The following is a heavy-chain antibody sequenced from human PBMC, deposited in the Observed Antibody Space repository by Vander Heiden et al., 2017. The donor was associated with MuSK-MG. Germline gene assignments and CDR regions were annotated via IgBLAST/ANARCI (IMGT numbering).Heavy chain of an antibody. CDR2: INHSGST. J-gene: IGHJ3*02. CDR3: ARTGDYGDYDAFDI. Sequence: QVQLQQWGAGLLKPSETLSLTCAVYGGSFSGYYWSWIRQPPGKGLEWIGEINHSGSTNYNPSLKSRVTISVDTSKNQFSLKLSSVTDADTAVYYCARTGDYGDYDAFDIWGQGTMVTVSS. V-gene: IGHV4-34*01. D-gene: IGHD4-17*01. CDR1: GGSFSGYY.